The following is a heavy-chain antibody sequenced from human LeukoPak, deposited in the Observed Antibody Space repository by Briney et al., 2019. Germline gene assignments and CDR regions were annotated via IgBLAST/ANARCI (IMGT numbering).Heavy chain of an antibody. Sequence: PGRSLRLSCAASGFTFSSYAMHWVRQAPGKGLEWVAVISYDGSNKKYADSVKGRFTISRDNSKNTLYLQMNSLRAEDTAVYYCARITYYYDSSGYPNYYYYYYMDVWGKGTTVTVSS. V-gene: IGHV3-30*04. CDR3: ARITYYYDSSGYPNYYYYYYMDV. D-gene: IGHD3-22*01. CDR2: ISYDGSNK. CDR1: GFTFSSYA. J-gene: IGHJ6*03.